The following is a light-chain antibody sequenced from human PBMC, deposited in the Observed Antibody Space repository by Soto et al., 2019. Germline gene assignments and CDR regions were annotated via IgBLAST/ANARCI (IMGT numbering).Light chain of an antibody. CDR3: QHYNSPWT. J-gene: IGKJ1*01. CDR2: DAS. CDR1: QSISTW. Sequence: DIQMTQSPSTLSASVGDRVTIACRASQSISTWLAWYQQQPGKAPKLLIYDASSLQSGVPSRFSGSGSGTEFTLTISSLQPDDFATYYCQHYNSPWTFGQGTKVEIK. V-gene: IGKV1-5*01.